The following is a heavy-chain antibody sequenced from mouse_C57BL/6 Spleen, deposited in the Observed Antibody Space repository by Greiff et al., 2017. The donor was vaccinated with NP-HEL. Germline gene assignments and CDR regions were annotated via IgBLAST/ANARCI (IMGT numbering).Heavy chain of an antibody. J-gene: IGHJ1*03. D-gene: IGHD1-1*01. V-gene: IGHV1-64*01. CDR1: GYTFTSYW. Sequence: QVQLQQPGAELVKPGASVKLSCKASGYTFTSYWMHWVKQRPGQGLEWIGMIHPNSGSTNYNEKFKSKATLTVDNSSSTAYMQLSSLTSEDSAVYYCARWGTTVVANWYFDVWGTGTTVTVSS. CDR2: IHPNSGST. CDR3: ARWGTTVVANWYFDV.